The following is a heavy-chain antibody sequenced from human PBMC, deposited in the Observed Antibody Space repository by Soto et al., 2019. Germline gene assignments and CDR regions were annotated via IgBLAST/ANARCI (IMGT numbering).Heavy chain of an antibody. CDR1: GFTFDDYA. CDR3: AKGRTLWLLNY. D-gene: IGHD2-21*02. Sequence: EVQLVESGGGLVQPGRSLRLSCAASGFTFDDYAMHWVRQVPGKGLEWVSGLSWNSGIIGYADSVKGRFTISRDNAKNSLYLQMNSLRAEDTALYYCAKGRTLWLLNYWGQGTLVTVSS. J-gene: IGHJ4*02. CDR2: LSWNSGII. V-gene: IGHV3-9*01.